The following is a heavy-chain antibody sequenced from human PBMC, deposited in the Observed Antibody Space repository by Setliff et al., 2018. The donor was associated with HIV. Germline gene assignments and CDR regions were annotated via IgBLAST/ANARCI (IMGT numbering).Heavy chain of an antibody. D-gene: IGHD2-2*01. J-gene: IGHJ1*01. CDR2: INSDGSST. CDR3: ARDDCSSISCNGKSGFQH. CDR1: GFTFSNAY. V-gene: IGHV3-74*03. Sequence: GGSLRLSCAASGFTFSNAYMHWVRQAPGKGLVWVSHINSDGSSTTYADSVMGRFTISRDNAKNTLYLQMNSLRAEDTAVYYCARDDCSSISCNGKSGFQHWGQGTLVTVSS.